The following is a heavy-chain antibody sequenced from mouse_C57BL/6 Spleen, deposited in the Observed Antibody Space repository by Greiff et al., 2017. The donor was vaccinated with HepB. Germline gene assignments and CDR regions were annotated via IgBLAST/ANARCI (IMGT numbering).Heavy chain of an antibody. J-gene: IGHJ2*01. CDR2: IDPSDSYT. D-gene: IGHD5-5*01. Sequence: ESGAELVMPGASVKLSCKASGYTFTSYWMHWVKQRPGQGLEWIGEIDPSDSYTNYNQKFKGKSTLTVDKSSSTAYMQLSSLTSEDSAVYYCARTTGGGYLDYWGQGTTLTVSS. V-gene: IGHV1-69*01. CDR3: ARTTGGGYLDY. CDR1: GYTFTSYW.